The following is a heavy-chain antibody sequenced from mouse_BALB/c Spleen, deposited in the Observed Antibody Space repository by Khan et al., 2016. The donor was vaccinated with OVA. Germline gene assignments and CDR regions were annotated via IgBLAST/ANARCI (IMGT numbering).Heavy chain of an antibody. CDR3: ARPSYYDCTMDH. CDR1: GYTFTNYG. D-gene: IGHD2-10*01. CDR2: INTYTGEP. V-gene: IGHV9-3-1*01. J-gene: IGHJ4*01. Sequence: QIQLVQSGPELKKPGETVKISCKASGYTFTNYGMNWVKQSPGKALKWMGWINTYTGEPTYADDFKGRFAFSLETSASTAYLQINNLKNEDTATYFCARPSYYDCTMDHWGQGTSVTVSS.